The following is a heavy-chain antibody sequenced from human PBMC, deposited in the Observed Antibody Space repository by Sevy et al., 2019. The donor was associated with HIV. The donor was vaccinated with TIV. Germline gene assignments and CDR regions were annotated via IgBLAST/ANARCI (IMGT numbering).Heavy chain of an antibody. Sequence: GGSLRLYCAASGITFSSAWMSWVRLVPGKGLEWLGRIKSETDGGAADYAAAVKGRFTISRDDSKETLYLQLNSLKTEDTAVYYCTTDLGFYSSKWGQGTLVTVSS. CDR2: IKSETDGGAA. CDR1: GITFSSAW. CDR3: TTDLGFYSSK. V-gene: IGHV3-15*01. D-gene: IGHD4-4*01. J-gene: IGHJ4*02.